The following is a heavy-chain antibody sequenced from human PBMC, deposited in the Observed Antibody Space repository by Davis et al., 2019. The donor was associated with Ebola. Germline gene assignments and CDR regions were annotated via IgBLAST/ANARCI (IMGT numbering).Heavy chain of an antibody. CDR3: ARLSGLFSSSSGALYFDL. D-gene: IGHD6-6*01. J-gene: IGHJ2*01. V-gene: IGHV4-4*08. CDR2: IYTTGSS. CDR1: GGSISSYY. Sequence: SETLSLTCTVSGGSISSYYWSWIRQPPGKGLEWIGYIYTTGSSNYNPSLKGRVTISVDTSKNQFSLKLRSVTAADTAVYFCARLSGLFSSSSGALYFDLWGRGTLVSVSS.